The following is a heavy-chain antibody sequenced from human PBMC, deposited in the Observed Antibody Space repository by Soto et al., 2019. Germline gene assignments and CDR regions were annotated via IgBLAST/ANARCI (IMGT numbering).Heavy chain of an antibody. Sequence: SVKVSCKASGGTFSSYAISWVRQAPGQGLEWMGGIIPIFGTANYAQKFQGRVTITADESTSTAYMELSSLRSEDTAVYYCARKLERPNWFDPWGQGTLVTVSS. CDR2: IIPIFGTA. CDR3: ARKLERPNWFDP. D-gene: IGHD1-1*01. J-gene: IGHJ5*02. V-gene: IGHV1-69*13. CDR1: GGTFSSYA.